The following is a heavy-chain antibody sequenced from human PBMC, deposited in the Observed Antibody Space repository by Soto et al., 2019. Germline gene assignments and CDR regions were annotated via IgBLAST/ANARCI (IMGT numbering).Heavy chain of an antibody. V-gene: IGHV1-18*01. D-gene: IGHD4-17*01. Sequence: QGHLVQSGAEVKKPGSSVTVSCKASGYTFTNYGISWVRQAPGQGLEWMGWISGYNGNTKYAPKFQGRVTLTSDTSTSTSYIQLRSLRSDDTAVYYCESDMGVNDNGDYVDYWGQGTLVTVSS. CDR3: ESDMGVNDNGDYVDY. CDR2: ISGYNGNT. J-gene: IGHJ4*02. CDR1: GYTFTNYG.